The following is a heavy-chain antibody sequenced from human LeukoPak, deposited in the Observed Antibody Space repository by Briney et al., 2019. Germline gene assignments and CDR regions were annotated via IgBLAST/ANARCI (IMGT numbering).Heavy chain of an antibody. J-gene: IGHJ4*02. V-gene: IGHV3-11*04. D-gene: IGHD3-10*01. CDR1: GFRLSDYY. CDR3: ATITMVRGVDY. CDR2: ISSSGGAM. Sequence: GGSLRLSCVASGFRLSDYYMGWIRQAPGKGLEWVSYISSSGGAMYHADSVKGRFTISRDNAKNSLYLQMNSLRAEDTAVYYCATITMVRGVDYWGQGTLVTVSP.